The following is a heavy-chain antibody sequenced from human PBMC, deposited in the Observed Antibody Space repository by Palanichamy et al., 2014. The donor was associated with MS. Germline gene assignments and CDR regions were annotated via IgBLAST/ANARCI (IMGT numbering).Heavy chain of an antibody. V-gene: IGHV3-30*18. D-gene: IGHD5-18*01. CDR1: GFTFSSYG. Sequence: QVQLVESWGRRGPAVGRSLRLSCAASGFTFSSYGMHWVRQAPGKGLEWVAVISYDGSFKYYSDSVKGRFTISRDNSKNTLYLEMNSLRAEDTAVYYCANGAIQLWLNVDCWGQGTLVTVSS. J-gene: IGHJ4*02. CDR3: ANGAIQLWLNVDC. CDR2: ISYDGSFK.